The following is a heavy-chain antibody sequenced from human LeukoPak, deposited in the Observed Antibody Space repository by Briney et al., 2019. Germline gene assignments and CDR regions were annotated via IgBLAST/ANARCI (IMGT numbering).Heavy chain of an antibody. V-gene: IGHV1-2*02. CDR2: INPNSGGT. J-gene: IGHJ6*02. CDR3: ARVDCSSTSCYEGEPGYYYYGMDV. Sequence: KPGASVKVSCKTSGYTFTGYYMHWVRQAPGQGLEWMGWINPNSGGTNYAQKFQGRVTMTRDTSISTAYMELSRLRSDDTAVYYCARVDCSSTSCYEGEPGYYYYGMDVWGQGTTVTVSS. CDR1: GYTFTGYY. D-gene: IGHD2-2*01.